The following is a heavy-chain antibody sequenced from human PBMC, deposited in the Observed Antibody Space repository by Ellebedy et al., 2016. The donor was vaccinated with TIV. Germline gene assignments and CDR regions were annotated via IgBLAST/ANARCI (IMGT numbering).Heavy chain of an antibody. V-gene: IGHV3-23*01. CDR2: INGDGGGT. J-gene: IGHJ4*02. CDR3: AGGISVAGTSLGF. CDR1: RFTFSIYA. D-gene: IGHD6-19*01. Sequence: GESLKISCAASRFTFSIYAMSWVRQAPGKGLEWVSTINGDGGGTFYADSVKGRFTISRDNSKNTLYLQMDSLRVEDTAVYYCAGGISVAGTSLGFWGQGTLVTVSS.